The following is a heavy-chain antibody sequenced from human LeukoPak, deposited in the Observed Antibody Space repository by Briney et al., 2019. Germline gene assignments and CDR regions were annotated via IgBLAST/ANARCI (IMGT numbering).Heavy chain of an antibody. V-gene: IGHV1-2*02. CDR2: INPDSGGT. J-gene: IGHJ2*01. CDR1: GYTFTGYY. CDR3: APGGITGTTANWYFDL. D-gene: IGHD1-7*01. Sequence: GASVKLSCKASGYTFTGYYMHWVRQAPGRGLEWMGWINPDSGGTNYAQKFQGRVTMTRDTSISTAYMELSRLRSDDTAVYYCAPGGITGTTANWYFDLWGRGTLVTVSS.